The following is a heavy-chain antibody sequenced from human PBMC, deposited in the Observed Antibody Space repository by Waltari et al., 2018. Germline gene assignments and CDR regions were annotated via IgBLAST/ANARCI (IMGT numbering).Heavy chain of an antibody. D-gene: IGHD3-10*01. Sequence: EVQLVQSGAEVKKPGESLKISCKGSGYSFTSYWIGWVRQMPGKGLEWMGFTYPGDSDTRYSPSFQGQVTISADKSISTAYLQWSSLKASDTAMYYCARPVSYYYGSGSYVSAFDIWGQGTMVTVSS. V-gene: IGHV5-51*03. J-gene: IGHJ3*02. CDR3: ARPVSYYYGSGSYVSAFDI. CDR2: TYPGDSDT. CDR1: GYSFTSYW.